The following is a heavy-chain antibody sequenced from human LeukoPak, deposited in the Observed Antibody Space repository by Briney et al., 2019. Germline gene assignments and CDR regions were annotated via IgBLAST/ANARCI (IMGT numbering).Heavy chain of an antibody. CDR1: GGSISSSNW. V-gene: IGHV4-4*02. D-gene: IGHD1-14*01. Sequence: SETLSLTCAVSGGSISSSNWWSWVRQPPGKGLEWIGEIYHSGSTNYNPSLKSRVTISVDKSKNQFSLKLSSVTAADTAVYYCARATTVQMAPYYFDYWGQGTLVTVSS. J-gene: IGHJ4*02. CDR2: IYHSGST. CDR3: ARATTVQMAPYYFDY.